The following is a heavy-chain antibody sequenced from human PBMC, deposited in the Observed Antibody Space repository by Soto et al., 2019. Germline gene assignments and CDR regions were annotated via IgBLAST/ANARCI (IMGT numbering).Heavy chain of an antibody. CDR1: GYTFTSYG. J-gene: IGHJ4*02. Sequence: QVQLVQSGAEVKKPGASVKVSCKASGYTFTSYGISWVRQAPGQGLAWMGWISAYNGNTNYAQKLQDRVPITTDTSNSTAYMDLRSQISADTAVYYCARDLPPVYSWGQGTLVTVSS. CDR3: ARDLPPVYS. CDR2: ISAYNGNT. V-gene: IGHV1-18*01.